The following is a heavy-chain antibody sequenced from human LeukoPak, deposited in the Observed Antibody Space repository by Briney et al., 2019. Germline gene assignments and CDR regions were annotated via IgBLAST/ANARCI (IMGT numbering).Heavy chain of an antibody. CDR1: GYTFTGFF. CDR2: INPNSGGT. Sequence: GASVKVSCKVSGYTFTGFFIHWMRQAPGQGLEWMGWINPNSGGTNYAQKFQGRVTMTRDTSISTAYMELSRLRSDDSAVYYCARVDGYSSSRGDYWGQGTLVTVSS. CDR3: ARVDGYSSSRGDY. J-gene: IGHJ4*02. D-gene: IGHD6-13*01. V-gene: IGHV1-2*02.